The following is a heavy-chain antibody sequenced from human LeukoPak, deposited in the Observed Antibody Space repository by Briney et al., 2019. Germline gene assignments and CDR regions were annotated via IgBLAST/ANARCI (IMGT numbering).Heavy chain of an antibody. CDR1: GGTFSSYA. Sequence: SVKVSCKASGGTFSSYAISWVRQAPGQGLEWMGGIIPIFGTANYAQKFLGRVTITTDESTSTAYMELSSLRSEDTAVYYCARSPDPVRFLEWLRFDPWGQGTLVTVSS. D-gene: IGHD3-3*01. CDR2: IIPIFGTA. J-gene: IGHJ5*02. CDR3: ARSPDPVRFLEWLRFDP. V-gene: IGHV1-69*05.